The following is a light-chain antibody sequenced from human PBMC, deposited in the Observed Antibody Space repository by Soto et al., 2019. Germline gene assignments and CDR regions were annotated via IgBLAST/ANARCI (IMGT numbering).Light chain of an antibody. Sequence: DIQMSQSPSTLSASVGDRVTIPCRASQSISGWLAWYQQKPGKAPNLLIYKASSLESGVPSRFSGTESGTEFTLTISSLQPDDFATYYCQQYNSYPWTFGQGTNVDI. V-gene: IGKV1-5*03. CDR2: KAS. CDR1: QSISGW. J-gene: IGKJ1*01. CDR3: QQYNSYPWT.